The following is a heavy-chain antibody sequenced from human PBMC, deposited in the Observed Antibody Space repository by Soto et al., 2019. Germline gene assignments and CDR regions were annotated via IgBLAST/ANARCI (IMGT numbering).Heavy chain of an antibody. CDR3: ARVELRGENWFDP. Sequence: ETLSLTCAVSSGSISSSSYYWGWIRQPPGKGLEWIGSIYYSGSTYYNPSLKSRVTISVDTSKNQFSLKLSSVTAADTAVYYCARVELRGENWFDPWGQGTLVTVSS. CDR1: SGSISSSSYY. J-gene: IGHJ5*02. V-gene: IGHV4-39*01. CDR2: IYYSGST. D-gene: IGHD1-26*01.